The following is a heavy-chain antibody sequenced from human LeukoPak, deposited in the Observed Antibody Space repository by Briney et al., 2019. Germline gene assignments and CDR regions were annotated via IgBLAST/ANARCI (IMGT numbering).Heavy chain of an antibody. CDR2: INHSGST. CDR1: GGSFSGYY. D-gene: IGHD3-3*01. Sequence: SETLSLTCAVYGGSFSGYYWSWIRQPPGKGLEWIGEINHSGSTNYNPSLKSRVTISVDTSKNQFSLKLSSVTAADTAVYYCARDRRTEYYDFWSGYSGYMDVWGKGTTVTVSS. V-gene: IGHV4-34*01. J-gene: IGHJ6*03. CDR3: ARDRRTEYYDFWSGYSGYMDV.